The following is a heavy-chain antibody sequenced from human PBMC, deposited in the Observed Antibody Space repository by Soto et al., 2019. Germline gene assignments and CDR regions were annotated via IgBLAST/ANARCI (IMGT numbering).Heavy chain of an antibody. V-gene: IGHV3-23*01. Sequence: GGSLRLSCAASGFTFSSHAMSWVRQAPGKGLEWVSAISGSGGSTYYADSVKGLFTISRDNTKNTLYRQMNSLRAEDTAVYYCAKDWEGYCSSTSCGNWFDPWGQGTLVTVSS. CDR2: ISGSGGST. J-gene: IGHJ5*02. D-gene: IGHD2-2*01. CDR1: GFTFSSHA. CDR3: AKDWEGYCSSTSCGNWFDP.